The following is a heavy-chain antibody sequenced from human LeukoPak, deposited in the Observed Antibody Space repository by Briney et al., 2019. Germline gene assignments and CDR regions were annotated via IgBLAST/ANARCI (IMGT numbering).Heavy chain of an antibody. J-gene: IGHJ4*02. D-gene: IGHD3-10*01. CDR1: GGSISSYY. Sequence: SETLSLTCTVSGGSISSYYWSWIRQPAGKGLEWIGRIYTSGSTNYNPSLKSRVTISVDTSKNQFSLKLSSVTAADTAVYYCASSMGYYGSGSYYNDQYYFDYWGQGTLVTVSS. CDR3: ASSMGYYGSGSYYNDQYYFDY. V-gene: IGHV4-4*07. CDR2: IYTSGST.